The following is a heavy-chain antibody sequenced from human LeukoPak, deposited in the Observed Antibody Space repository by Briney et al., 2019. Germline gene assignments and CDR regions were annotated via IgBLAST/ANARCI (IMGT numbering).Heavy chain of an antibody. J-gene: IGHJ6*03. V-gene: IGHV3-30*03. CDR1: GFTFSSYG. CDR3: ASCPTPYYYYYMDV. CDR2: ISYDGSNK. Sequence: PGGSLRLSCAASGFTFSSYGMHWVRQAPGKGLEWVAVISYDGSNKYYADSVKGRFTISRDNSKNTLYLQMNSLRAEDTALYYCASCPTPYYYYYMDVWGKGTTVTVSS.